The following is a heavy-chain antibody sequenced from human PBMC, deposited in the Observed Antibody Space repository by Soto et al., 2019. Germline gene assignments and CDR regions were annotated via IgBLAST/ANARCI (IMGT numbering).Heavy chain of an antibody. Sequence: NPSETLSLTCTVSGGSISSYYWSWIRQPAGKGLEWIGRIYYSGSTYYNPSLKSRVTMSVDKPKNQFSLNLTSVTAADTAVYYCARVISSRDEYFDYWGQGTVVTVSS. V-gene: IGHV4-4*07. D-gene: IGHD2-2*01. J-gene: IGHJ4*02. CDR2: IYYSGST. CDR3: ARVISSRDEYFDY. CDR1: GGSISSYY.